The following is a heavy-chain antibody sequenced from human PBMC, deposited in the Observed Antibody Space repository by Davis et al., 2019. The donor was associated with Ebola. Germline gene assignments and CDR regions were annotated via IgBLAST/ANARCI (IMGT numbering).Heavy chain of an antibody. D-gene: IGHD4-23*01. V-gene: IGHV4-61*08. Sequence: SETLSLTCAASGGSISSGGYPWIWIRQPPGKGLEWIGYIYYSGSTNYNPSLKRRVTISVDTSKNQFSLKLSSVTAADTAVYYCASLDYGGNSGLDYWGQGTLVTVSS. CDR2: IYYSGST. J-gene: IGHJ4*02. CDR3: ASLDYGGNSGLDY. CDR1: GGSISSGGYP.